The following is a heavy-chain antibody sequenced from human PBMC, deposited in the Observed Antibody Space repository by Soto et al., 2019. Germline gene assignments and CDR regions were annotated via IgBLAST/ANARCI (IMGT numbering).Heavy chain of an antibody. CDR2: ISAYNGNT. V-gene: IGHV1-18*01. J-gene: IGHJ4*02. Sequence: ASVKVSCKASGYTFTSYGISWVRQAPGQGLEWMGWISAYNGNTNYAQKLQGRVTMTTDTSTSTAYMELRSLRSDDTAVYYCARDFRPMITFGGVITDYWGKGTLVTASS. D-gene: IGHD3-16*02. CDR3: ARDFRPMITFGGVITDY. CDR1: GYTFTSYG.